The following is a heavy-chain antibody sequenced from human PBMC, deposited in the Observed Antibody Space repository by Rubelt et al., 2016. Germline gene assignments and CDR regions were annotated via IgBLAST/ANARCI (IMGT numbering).Heavy chain of an antibody. CDR2: ISSSGSTI. CDR3: ARASVGDTLHNYYYYGMDV. D-gene: IGHD3-10*01. V-gene: IGHV3-11*01. Sequence: RLVESGGGLVKPGGSLRLSCAASGFTFSDYCMSWIRQAPGKGLEWVSYISSSGSTIYYADSVKGRFTISRHNSNNTVFLQMNSLRAEDTAVYYCARASVGDTLHNYYYYGMDVWGQGTTVTVSS. CDR1: GFTFSDYC. J-gene: IGHJ6*02.